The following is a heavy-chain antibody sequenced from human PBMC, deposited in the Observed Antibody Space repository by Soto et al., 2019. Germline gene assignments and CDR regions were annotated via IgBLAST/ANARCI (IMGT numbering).Heavy chain of an antibody. D-gene: IGHD3-10*01. CDR2: ISSSSSYI. CDR1: GVTFSSYS. CDR3: ARDGGYRGTSYYYGMDV. J-gene: IGHJ6*02. V-gene: IGHV3-21*01. Sequence: GGSLRLSCAASGVTFSSYSMNWVRQAPGKGLEWVSSISSSSSYIYYADPVKGRFTISRDNAKNSLYLQMNSLRAEDTAVYYCARDGGYRGTSYYYGMDVWGQGTTVTVSS.